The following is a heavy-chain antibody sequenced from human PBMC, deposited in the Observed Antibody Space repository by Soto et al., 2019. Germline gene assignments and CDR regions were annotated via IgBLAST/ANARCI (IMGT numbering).Heavy chain of an antibody. V-gene: IGHV4-59*01. Sequence: SGTLSLAFAACGGSISSYYWGWIRQPPGKGLEWIGYIYYSGSTNYNPSLKSRVTISVDTSKNQFSLKLSSVTAADTAVYYCARALILTGYYIHDAFDIWGQGTMVTVSS. CDR3: ARALILTGYYIHDAFDI. CDR2: IYYSGST. CDR1: GGSISSYY. J-gene: IGHJ3*02. D-gene: IGHD3-9*01.